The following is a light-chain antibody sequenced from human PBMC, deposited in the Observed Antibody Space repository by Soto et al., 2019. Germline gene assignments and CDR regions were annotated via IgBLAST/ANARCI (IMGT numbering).Light chain of an antibody. CDR3: NSYTSSTTYV. J-gene: IGLJ1*01. V-gene: IGLV2-14*01. Sequence: QSVLTQPASVSGSPGQTITISCTGTTSDVGRYNYVSWYQQHPGKAPKLIIYDVSNRPSGVSNRFSGSKSGNTASLTISGLQAEDGADYYCNSYTSSTTYVFRTRTKVTDL. CDR2: DVS. CDR1: TSDVGRYNY.